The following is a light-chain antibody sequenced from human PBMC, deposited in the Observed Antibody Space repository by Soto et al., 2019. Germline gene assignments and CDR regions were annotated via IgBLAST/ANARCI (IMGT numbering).Light chain of an antibody. CDR2: AAS. J-gene: IGKJ3*01. CDR1: QSISNY. Sequence: DIQMTQSPSSLSASVGDRVTITCRASQSISNYLHWYQQKPGKAPKLLIYAASSLQGDVPSRFSGSGSGTDFTLTISSLQPDDFATYYCQQSYNTPLTFGPGTTVDIK. CDR3: QQSYNTPLT. V-gene: IGKV1-39*01.